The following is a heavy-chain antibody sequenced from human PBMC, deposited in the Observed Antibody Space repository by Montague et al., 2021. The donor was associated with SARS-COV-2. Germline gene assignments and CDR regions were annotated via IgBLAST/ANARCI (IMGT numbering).Heavy chain of an antibody. D-gene: IGHD3-10*01. CDR3: AHRGMIRGLIFDY. Sequence: PALVKPTQTLTLTCTFSGFSLRSDAEGVAWIRQSPGQALEWLAVIYWNGDKRYSPSLQRRLTITKDTSENRVVLTMTNMDPVDTATYYCAHRGMIRGLIFDYWGQGTLVTVSS. CDR2: IYWNGDK. J-gene: IGHJ4*02. CDR1: GFSLRSDAEG. V-gene: IGHV2-5*01.